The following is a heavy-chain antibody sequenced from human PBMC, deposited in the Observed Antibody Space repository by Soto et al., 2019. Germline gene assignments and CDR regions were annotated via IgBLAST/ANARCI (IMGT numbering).Heavy chain of an antibody. CDR3: ARDFTGVPYYDILTGHRGDAFDI. CDR2: IYSGGST. J-gene: IGHJ3*02. CDR1: GFTVSSNY. V-gene: IGHV3-66*01. Sequence: GESLKISCAASGFTVSSNYMSWVRQAPGKGLEWVSVIYSGGSTYYADSVKGRFTISRDNSKNTLYLQMNSLRAEDTAVYYCARDFTGVPYYDILTGHRGDAFDIWGQGTMVTVSS. D-gene: IGHD3-9*01.